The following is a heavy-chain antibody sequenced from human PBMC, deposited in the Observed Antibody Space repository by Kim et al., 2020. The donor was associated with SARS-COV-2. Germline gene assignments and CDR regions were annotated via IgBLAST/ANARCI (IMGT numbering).Heavy chain of an antibody. CDR2: T. D-gene: IGHD3-10*01. Sequence: TGYTPSVQGQVTISADKSISTAYLQWSSLKASDTAMYYCARGVAGSYQDYWGQGTLVTVSS. CDR3: ARGVAGSYQDY. V-gene: IGHV5-51*01. J-gene: IGHJ4*02.